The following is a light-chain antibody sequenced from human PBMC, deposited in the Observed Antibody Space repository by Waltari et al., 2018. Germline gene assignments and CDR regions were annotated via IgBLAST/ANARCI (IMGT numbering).Light chain of an antibody. Sequence: QMTQSPSTLSASVGDRVTITCRASQSISSWLAWYQQKPGKAPKLLIYKASSLESGVPSRFSGSGSGTEFTLTISSLQPDDFATYYCQQYNSYPYTFGQGTKLEIK. CDR1: QSISSW. CDR2: KAS. CDR3: QQYNSYPYT. J-gene: IGKJ2*01. V-gene: IGKV1-5*03.